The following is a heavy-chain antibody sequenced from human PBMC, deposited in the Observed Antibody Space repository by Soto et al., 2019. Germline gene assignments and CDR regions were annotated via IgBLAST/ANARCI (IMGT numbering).Heavy chain of an antibody. V-gene: IGHV3-23*01. J-gene: IGHJ5*02. CDR3: AKDFPYYDSSGYYFQPT. D-gene: IGHD3-22*01. Sequence: GSLRLSCAASGFTFSSYAMSWVRQAPGKGLEWVSAISGSGGSTYYADSVKGRFTISRDNSKNTLHLQMNSLRAEDTAVYYCAKDFPYYDSSGYYFQPTWGQGTLVTVSP. CDR2: ISGSGGST. CDR1: GFTFSSYA.